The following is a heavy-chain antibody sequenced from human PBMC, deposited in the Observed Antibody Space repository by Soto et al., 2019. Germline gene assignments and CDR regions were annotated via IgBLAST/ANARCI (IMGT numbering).Heavy chain of an antibody. CDR1: GGSISSSSYY. J-gene: IGHJ4*02. CDR3: ARCVAGKIFDY. CDR2: IYYSGST. D-gene: IGHD6-19*01. Sequence: PSETLSLTCTVSGGSISSSSYYWGWIRQPPGKGLEWIGSIYYSGSTYYNPSLKSRVTISVDTSKNQFSLKLSSVTAADTAVYYCARCVAGKIFDYWGQGTLVTVSS. V-gene: IGHV4-39*01.